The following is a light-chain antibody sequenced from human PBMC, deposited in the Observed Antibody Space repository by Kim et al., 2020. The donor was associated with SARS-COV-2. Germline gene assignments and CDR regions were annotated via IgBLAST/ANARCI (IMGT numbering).Light chain of an antibody. V-gene: IGKV3-15*01. Sequence: ETVMTQSPATLSVSPGERATLSCRTRQNVGSKLAWYQQKPGQAPRLLIYGASTRATGIPARFTGSGSGTEFTLTISSLQSEDFAVYYCHEYNKWPAYTFGQGSKLEI. J-gene: IGKJ2*01. CDR1: QNVGSK. CDR2: GAS. CDR3: HEYNKWPAYT.